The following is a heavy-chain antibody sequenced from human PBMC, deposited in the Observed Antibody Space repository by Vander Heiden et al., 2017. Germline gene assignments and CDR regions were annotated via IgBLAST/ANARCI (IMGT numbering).Heavy chain of an antibody. D-gene: IGHD3-22*01. Sequence: QVQLVQSGARVKKPGSPVKVSCKAPGGPFSSYAISWVRQAPGQGLEWMGGIIPIFGTANYAQKFQGRVTITADESTSTAYMELSSLRSEDTAVYYCARAITMIVVGRGAFDIWGQGTMVTVSS. J-gene: IGHJ3*02. CDR2: IIPIFGTA. CDR1: GGPFSSYA. V-gene: IGHV1-69*01. CDR3: ARAITMIVVGRGAFDI.